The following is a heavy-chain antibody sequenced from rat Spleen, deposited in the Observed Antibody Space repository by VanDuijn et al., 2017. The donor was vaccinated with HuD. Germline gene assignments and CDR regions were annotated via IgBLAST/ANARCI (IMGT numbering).Heavy chain of an antibody. Sequence: EVQLVESGGGLVQPGRSLKLSCAASGFTFSDYNMAWVRQAPKKGLEWVASISYEGSSTYYGDSVKGRFTISRDNTKNTLYLRMDNLRSEDTATYYCARQDTSGYSNWFAYWGQGTLVTVSS. CDR3: ARQDTSGYSNWFAY. CDR2: ISYEGSST. CDR1: GFTFSDYN. D-gene: IGHD4-3*01. V-gene: IGHV5-22*01. J-gene: IGHJ3*01.